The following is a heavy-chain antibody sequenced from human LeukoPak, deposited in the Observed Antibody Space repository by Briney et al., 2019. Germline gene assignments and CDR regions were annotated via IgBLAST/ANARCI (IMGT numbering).Heavy chain of an antibody. CDR3: GRVRPGDADY. D-gene: IGHD1-26*01. CDR1: GFTFSTYW. V-gene: IGHV3-7*01. J-gene: IGHJ4*02. Sequence: GESLKISCAASGFTFSTYWMTWVRQAPGKGLEWVASISSDGSGKYYMDSVKGRFTISRDNAKNSLFLQMNSLRAEDTAVHYCGRVRPGDADYWGQGTLVTVSS. CDR2: ISSDGSGK.